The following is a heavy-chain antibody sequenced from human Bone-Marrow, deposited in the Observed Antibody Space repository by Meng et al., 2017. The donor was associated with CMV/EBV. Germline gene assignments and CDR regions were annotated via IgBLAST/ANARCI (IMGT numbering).Heavy chain of an antibody. D-gene: IGHD3-16*01. CDR2: IIPIFGTA. CDR3: VFGGGMDV. Sequence: SVKVSCKASGYTFTSYGISWVRQAPGQGLEWMGGIIPIFGTANYAQKFQGRVTITTDESTSTAYMELSSLRSEDTAVYYCVFGGGMDVWGQGTTVTVSS. CDR1: GYTFTSYG. J-gene: IGHJ6*02. V-gene: IGHV1-69*05.